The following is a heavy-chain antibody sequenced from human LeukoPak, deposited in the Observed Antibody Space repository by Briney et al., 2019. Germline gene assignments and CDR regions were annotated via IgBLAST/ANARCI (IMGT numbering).Heavy chain of an antibody. Sequence: PSETLSLTCAVYGGSFSGYYWSWIRQPPGKGLEWIGEINHSGSTNYNPSLKSRVTISVDTSKNQFSLKLSSVTAADTAVYYCARDLRYSSGWYYYFDYWGQGTLVTVSS. V-gene: IGHV4-34*01. CDR2: INHSGST. J-gene: IGHJ4*02. CDR3: ARDLRYSSGWYYYFDY. CDR1: GGSFSGYY. D-gene: IGHD6-19*01.